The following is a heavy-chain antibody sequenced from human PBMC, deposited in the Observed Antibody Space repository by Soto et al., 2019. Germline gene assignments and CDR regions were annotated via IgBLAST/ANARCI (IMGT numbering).Heavy chain of an antibody. Sequence: GGSLRLSCAASGFTFSSYGMHWVRQAPGKGLEWVAVISYDGSNKYYADSVKGRFTISRDNSKDTLYLQMNSLRAEDTAVYYCAKDDGVPATPILYSFDYWGQGTLVTVSS. CDR3: AKDDGVPATPILYSFDY. CDR2: ISYDGSNK. V-gene: IGHV3-30*18. CDR1: GFTFSSYG. D-gene: IGHD2-15*01. J-gene: IGHJ4*02.